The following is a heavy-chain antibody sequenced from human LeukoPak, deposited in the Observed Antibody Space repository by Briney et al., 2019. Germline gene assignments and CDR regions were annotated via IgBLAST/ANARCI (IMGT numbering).Heavy chain of an antibody. Sequence: ASVKVSCKASGYTFTSHYMHWVRQAPGQGLEWMGLINPTGGSTGYAQKFQDRVTMTRDMSTSTDYMELSSLRSEDTAIYYCARDNSVGDNAWWFDPWGQGTLVTVSS. CDR2: INPTGGST. V-gene: IGHV1-46*01. CDR3: ARDNSVGDNAWWFDP. D-gene: IGHD1-26*01. CDR1: GYTFTSHY. J-gene: IGHJ5*02.